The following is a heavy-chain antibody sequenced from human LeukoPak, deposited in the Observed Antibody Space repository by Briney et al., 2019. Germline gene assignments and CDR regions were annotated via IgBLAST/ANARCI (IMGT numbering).Heavy chain of an antibody. CDR3: ARDQGDNSYGYYAIWYAFDV. V-gene: IGHV1-69*04. CDR2: IFPILGIA. Sequence: SVKVSCKASGGTFNNYAISWVRQAPGQGLEWMGRIFPILGIANYAQEFQGRLIITADKATSSAYMELSSLRSEDTAVYYCARDQGDNSYGYYAIWYAFDVWGQGTMVTVSS. D-gene: IGHD5-18*01. CDR1: GGTFNNYA. J-gene: IGHJ3*01.